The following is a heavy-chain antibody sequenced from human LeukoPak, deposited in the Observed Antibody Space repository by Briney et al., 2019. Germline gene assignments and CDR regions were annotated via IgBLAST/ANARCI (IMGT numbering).Heavy chain of an antibody. CDR2: IWYDGSNK. Sequence: PGGSLRLSCAASGFTFSSYGMHWVRQAPGKGLEWVAVIWYDGSNKYYADSVKGRFTISRDNSKNTLYLQMYSLRAEDTAVYYCASSADSSPRLSAFDIWGQGTMVTVSS. V-gene: IGHV3-33*01. D-gene: IGHD6-13*01. J-gene: IGHJ3*02. CDR1: GFTFSSYG. CDR3: ASSADSSPRLSAFDI.